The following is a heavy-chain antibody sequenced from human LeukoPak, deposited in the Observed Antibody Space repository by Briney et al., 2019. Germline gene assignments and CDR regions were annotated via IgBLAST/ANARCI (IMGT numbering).Heavy chain of an antibody. CDR1: GGSFSGYY. J-gene: IGHJ4*02. Sequence: SETLSLTCAVYGGSFSGYYWSWIRQPPGKGLEWIGEINHSGSTNYNPSLKSRVTISVDTSKNQFSLKLSSVTAADTAVYYCVRDIAAAGGFDYWGQGTLVTVSS. CDR3: VRDIAAAGGFDY. D-gene: IGHD6-13*01. CDR2: INHSGST. V-gene: IGHV4-34*01.